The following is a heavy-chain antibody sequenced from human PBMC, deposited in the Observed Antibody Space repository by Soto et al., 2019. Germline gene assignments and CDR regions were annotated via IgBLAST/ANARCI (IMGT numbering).Heavy chain of an antibody. CDR1: GYTFTSYA. V-gene: IGHV1-3*01. CDR3: ARDQVAAALFDY. D-gene: IGHD6-13*01. Sequence: VASVKVSCKASGYTFTSYAMHWVRQAPGQRLEWMGWINAGNGNTKYSQKFQGRVTITRDTSASTAYMELSSLRSEDTAVYYCARDQVAAALFDYWGQGTLVTVSS. CDR2: INAGNGNT. J-gene: IGHJ4*02.